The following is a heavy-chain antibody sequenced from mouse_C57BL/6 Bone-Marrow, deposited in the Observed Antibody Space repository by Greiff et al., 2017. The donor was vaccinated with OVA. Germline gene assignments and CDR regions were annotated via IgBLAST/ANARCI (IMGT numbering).Heavy chain of an antibody. D-gene: IGHD1-1*01. J-gene: IGHJ4*01. Sequence: EVKLMESGGGLVQPKGSLKLSCAASGFTFNTYAMHWVRQAPGKGLEWVARIRSKSSNYATYSADSVKDRFTISRDESQSMLYLQKNNLKTEDTAMYYCVRGGIYYYGSSRYYAMDYWGQGTSVTVSS. V-gene: IGHV10-3*01. CDR2: IRSKSSNYAT. CDR3: VRGGIYYYGSSRYYAMDY. CDR1: GFTFNTYA.